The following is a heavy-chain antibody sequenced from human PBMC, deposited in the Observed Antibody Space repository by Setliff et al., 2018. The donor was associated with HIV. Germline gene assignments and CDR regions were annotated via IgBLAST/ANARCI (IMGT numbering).Heavy chain of an antibody. CDR1: GFMFSNYA. CDR2: IRGNGSST. J-gene: IGHJ4*02. Sequence: GGSLRLSCAVSGFMFSNYAMNWVRQGPGRELEWVAAIRGNGSSTYYADSVKGRFTISRDNAKNSLYLQMNSLRAEDTAVYYCARKGDWGQGTLVTVSS. V-gene: IGHV3-23*01. CDR3: ARKGD.